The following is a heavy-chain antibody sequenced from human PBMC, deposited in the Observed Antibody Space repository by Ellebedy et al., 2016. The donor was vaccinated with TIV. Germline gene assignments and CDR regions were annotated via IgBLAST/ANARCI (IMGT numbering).Heavy chain of an antibody. J-gene: IGHJ3*02. D-gene: IGHD2-2*01. CDR2: INHSGST. CDR1: GGSFSGYY. CDR3: GRDYQLVDAFDS. Sequence: SETLSLTXAVYGGSFSGYYWSWIRQPPGKGLEWIGEINHSGSTNYNPSLKSRVTISVDTSKNQFSLKLSSVTAADTAVYYCGRDYQLVDAFDSWGQGTMVTVSS. V-gene: IGHV4-34*01.